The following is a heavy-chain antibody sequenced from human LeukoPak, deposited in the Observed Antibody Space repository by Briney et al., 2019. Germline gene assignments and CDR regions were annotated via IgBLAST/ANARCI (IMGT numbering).Heavy chain of an antibody. Sequence: EPSETLSLTCTVSGGSISSSSYYWGWIRQPPGKGLEWIGSIYYSGSTYYNPSLKSRVTISVDTSKNQFSLKLSSVTAADTAVYYCARRMSDYLFDYWGQGTLVTVSS. CDR2: IYYSGST. J-gene: IGHJ4*02. V-gene: IGHV4-39*01. D-gene: IGHD4-17*01. CDR3: ARRMSDYLFDY. CDR1: GGSISSSSYY.